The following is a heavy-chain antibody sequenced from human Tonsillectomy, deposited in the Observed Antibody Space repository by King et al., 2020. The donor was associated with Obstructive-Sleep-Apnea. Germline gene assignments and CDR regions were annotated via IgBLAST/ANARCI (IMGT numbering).Heavy chain of an antibody. V-gene: IGHV4-39*07. J-gene: IGHJ6*02. CDR1: GGSISSSSYY. D-gene: IGHD7-27*01. CDR2: IYYSGST. CDR3: ARDRTGWGLWGPLEGPHPPKYSYYYYGMDV. Sequence: QLQESGPGLVKPSETLSLTCTVSGGSISSSSYYWGWIRQPPGKGLEWIGSIYYSGSTYYNPSLKSRVTISVDTSKNQFSLKLSSVTAADTAVYYCARDRTGWGLWGPLEGPHPPKYSYYYYGMDVWGQGTTVTVSS.